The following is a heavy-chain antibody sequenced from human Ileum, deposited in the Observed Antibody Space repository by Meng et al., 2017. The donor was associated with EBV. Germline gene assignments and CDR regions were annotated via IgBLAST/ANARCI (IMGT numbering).Heavy chain of an antibody. CDR1: GDSSSSDIW. V-gene: IGHV4-4*02. J-gene: IGHJ4*02. D-gene: IGHD1-7*01. CDR2: VYHRGDT. CDR3: GRDQGRELINH. Sequence: QGQLTVPGQGLGKPSGTLSLTCPVSGDSSSSDIWWSWVRQPPGKGLEWIGEVYHRGDTNYNPSLKSRVDISVDKSKNQFYLSLFSVTAADTAVYYCGRDQGRELINHWGQGTLVTVSS.